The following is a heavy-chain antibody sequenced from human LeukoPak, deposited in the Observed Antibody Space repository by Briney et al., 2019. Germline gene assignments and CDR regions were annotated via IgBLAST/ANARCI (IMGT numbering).Heavy chain of an antibody. CDR3: ARGYCGGDCYGD. J-gene: IGHJ1*01. CDR1: GFTFSDYF. Sequence: PGGFLRLSCAASGFTFSDYFMNWVRQAPGKGLEYVSSISGSSRHIYYADSVKGRFTISRDNTKSSLYLQMNSLRVEDMAVYYCARGYCGGDCYGDWGQGTLVTVSS. D-gene: IGHD2-21*02. V-gene: IGHV3-21*01. CDR2: ISGSSRHI.